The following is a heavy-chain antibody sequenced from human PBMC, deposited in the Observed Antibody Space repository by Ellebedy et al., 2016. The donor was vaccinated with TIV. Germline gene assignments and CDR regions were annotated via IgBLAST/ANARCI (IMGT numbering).Heavy chain of an antibody. J-gene: IGHJ2*01. CDR3: AREWELLSWYSDL. V-gene: IGHV4-59*08. CDR2: IYYSGNT. Sequence: MPSETLSLTCTVSGGSINSYYWSWIRQPPGKGLEWIGNIYYSGNTNYNPSLKSRVTISVDTSKNQFSLKLSSVTAADTAVYHCAREWELLSWYSDLWGRGTLVTVSS. CDR1: GGSINSYY. D-gene: IGHD1-26*01.